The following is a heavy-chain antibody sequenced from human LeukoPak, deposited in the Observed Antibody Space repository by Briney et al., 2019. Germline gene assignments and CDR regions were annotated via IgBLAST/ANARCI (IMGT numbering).Heavy chain of an antibody. CDR3: ARVRGVRLLPDALYCFDY. CDR2: IYHSGST. CDR1: GGSISSGGYY. J-gene: IGHJ4*02. V-gene: IGHV4-30-2*01. D-gene: IGHD3-10*01. Sequence: SETLSLTCTVSGGSISSGGYYWSWIRQPPGKGLEWIGYIYHSGSTYYNPSLKSRVTISVDRSKNQFSLKLSSVTAADTAVYYCARVRGVRLLPDALYCFDYWGQGTLVTVSS.